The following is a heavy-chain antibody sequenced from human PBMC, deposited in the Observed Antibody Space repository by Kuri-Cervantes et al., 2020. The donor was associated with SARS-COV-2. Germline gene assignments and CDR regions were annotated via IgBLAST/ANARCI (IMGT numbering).Heavy chain of an antibody. CDR1: GLTFSSYA. CDR3: ARGRHSGRYFDWLSSFDS. D-gene: IGHD3-9*01. J-gene: IGHJ4*02. V-gene: IGHV3-23*01. Sequence: GGSLRLSCAASGLTFSSYAMSWVRQAPGKGLEWVSVISGLGHSTYYADSVKGRFTISRDNAKNSLYLQMNSLRAEDTAVYYCARGRHSGRYFDWLSSFDSWGQGTLVTVSS. CDR2: ISGLGHST.